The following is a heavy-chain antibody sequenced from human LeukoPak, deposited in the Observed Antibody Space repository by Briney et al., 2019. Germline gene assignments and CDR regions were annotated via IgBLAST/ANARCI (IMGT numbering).Heavy chain of an antibody. CDR3: AGGLYDSSGYYQYYFEY. V-gene: IGHV3-53*01. Sequence: PGGSLRLSCAASGFTVSSNYMSWVRQAPGKGLKWVSIFYSSGSTYYADSVKGRFTISRDNSKNTLYLQMKSLRAEDTAVYYCAGGLYDSSGYYQYYFEYWGQGTLVTVSS. CDR1: GFTVSSNY. J-gene: IGHJ4*02. CDR2: FYSSGST. D-gene: IGHD3-22*01.